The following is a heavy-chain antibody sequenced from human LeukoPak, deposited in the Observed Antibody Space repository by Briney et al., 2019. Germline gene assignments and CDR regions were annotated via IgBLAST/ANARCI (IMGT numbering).Heavy chain of an antibody. CDR2: INPDSGGT. D-gene: IGHD3-10*01. V-gene: IGHV1-2*02. CDR3: ARVRLAGSGSYYSAFDY. Sequence: ASVKVSCKASGYSFTGYYMHWVRQAPGQGLEWMGWINPDSGGTNYAQKFQGRVTMTRDTSITTAYMEPSRLTSDDTAVYYCARVRLAGSGSYYSAFDYWGQGTLVTVSS. CDR1: GYSFTGYY. J-gene: IGHJ4*02.